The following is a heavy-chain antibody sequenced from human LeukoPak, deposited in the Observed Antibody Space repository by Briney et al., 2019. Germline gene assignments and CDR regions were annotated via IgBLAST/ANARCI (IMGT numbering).Heavy chain of an antibody. V-gene: IGHV1-69*05. J-gene: IGHJ4*02. CDR1: GGTFSSYA. D-gene: IGHD6-19*01. Sequence: SVKVSCKASGGTFSSYAISWVRQAPGQGLEWMGGIIPIFGTADYAQKFQGRVTITTDESTSTAYMELSSLRSEDTAVYYCARIRGRKYSSGWTNFDYWGQGTLVTVSS. CDR3: ARIRGRKYSSGWTNFDY. CDR2: IIPIFGTA.